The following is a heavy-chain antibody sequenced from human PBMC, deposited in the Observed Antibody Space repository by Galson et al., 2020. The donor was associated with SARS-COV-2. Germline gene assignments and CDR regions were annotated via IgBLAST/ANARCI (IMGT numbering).Heavy chain of an antibody. Sequence: GGSLRLSCAASGLSFSNYWMHWVRQAPGMGLVWVSLIKSDAATTIYADSVKGRFTISRDNAKHTVYLQMNSLRAEDTAVYYCATGSGWYYDSWGQGTLVTVSS. J-gene: IGHJ4*02. CDR2: IKSDAATT. V-gene: IGHV3-74*01. CDR3: ATGSGWYYDS. CDR1: GLSFSNYW. D-gene: IGHD6-19*01.